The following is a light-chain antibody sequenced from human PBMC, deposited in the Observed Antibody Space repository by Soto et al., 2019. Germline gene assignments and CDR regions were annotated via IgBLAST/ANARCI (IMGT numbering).Light chain of an antibody. Sequence: DVVMTQSPLSLSVTLGQPASISFSSSQSLVHSDGNTYLHWYQQRPGQSPRRLIYKVSKRDSGVPDRFSGSGSGTDFTLEISRVETDDVGIYYCMQSTQLPPTFGQGTRLEI. J-gene: IGKJ5*01. CDR2: KVS. CDR3: MQSTQLPPT. CDR1: QSLVHSDGNTY. V-gene: IGKV2-30*02.